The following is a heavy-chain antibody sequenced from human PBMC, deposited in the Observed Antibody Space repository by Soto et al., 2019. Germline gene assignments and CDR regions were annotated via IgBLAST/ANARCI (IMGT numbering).Heavy chain of an antibody. CDR3: SRGRDPHKGGRT. V-gene: IGHV4-30-2*01. Sequence: SETLSLTCAVSGGSISSGGYSWSWIRQPPGKGLEWIGYIYHSGSTYYNPSLKSRVTISLDTSKNQFSLKLTSVTAADTAVYFCSRGRDPHKGGRTWGQGTLVTVSS. D-gene: IGHD3-16*01. J-gene: IGHJ5*02. CDR1: GGSISSGGYS. CDR2: IYHSGST.